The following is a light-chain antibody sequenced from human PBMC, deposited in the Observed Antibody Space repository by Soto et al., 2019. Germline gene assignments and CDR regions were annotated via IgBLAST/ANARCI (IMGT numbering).Light chain of an antibody. V-gene: IGKV3-15*01. CDR1: QSVRNN. CDR2: GAS. CDR3: QQYNNWPHT. J-gene: IGKJ2*01. Sequence: EIVMTQSPVTLSVSPGDRATLSCRASQSVRNNLAWYQQTPGQPPRLLFYGASSRATGIPARFGGTGSGTEFTLTINSLQSEDFAVYYCQQYNNWPHTFGQGTKWISN.